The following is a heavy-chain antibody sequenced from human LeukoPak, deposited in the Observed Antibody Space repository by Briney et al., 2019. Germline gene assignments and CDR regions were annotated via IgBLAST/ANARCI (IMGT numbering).Heavy chain of an antibody. CDR3: ATDRGWRTSGYYLYYFEY. Sequence: ETLSLTCTVSGDSISSSNWFWGWIRLPPGKGLEWVASIKHDGSEKYYVDSVRGRFTISRDNTKNLLYLQMSSLRAEDTAVYYCATDRGWRTSGYYLYYFEYWGQGTLVTFSS. D-gene: IGHD3-3*01. J-gene: IGHJ4*02. V-gene: IGHV3-7*01. CDR1: GDSISSSNW. CDR2: IKHDGSEK.